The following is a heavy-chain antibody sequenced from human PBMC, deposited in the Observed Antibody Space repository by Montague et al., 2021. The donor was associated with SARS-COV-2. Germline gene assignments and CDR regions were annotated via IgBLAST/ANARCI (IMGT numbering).Heavy chain of an antibody. CDR1: GGSISTYY. CDR2: IYYSGST. Sequence: SETLSLTCSVSGGSISTYYWSWIRQPPGKGLEWIGYIYYSGSTNYNPSLKSRVTISIDTSKNQFSLELSSVTAADMAVYYCASAGGYCTGGSWYYGYWGQGTLGTAS. CDR3: ASAGGYCTGGSWYYGY. D-gene: IGHD2-15*01. V-gene: IGHV4-59*01. J-gene: IGHJ4*02.